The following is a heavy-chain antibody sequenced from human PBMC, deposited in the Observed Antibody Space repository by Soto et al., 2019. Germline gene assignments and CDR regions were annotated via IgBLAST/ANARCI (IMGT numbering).Heavy chain of an antibody. CDR1: GGSISSGGYY. CDR2: IYYSGST. D-gene: IGHD3-22*01. Sequence: SETLSLTCTVSGGSISSGGYYWSWIRQHPGKGLEWIGYIYYSGSTYYNPSLKSRVTISVDTSKNQFSLKLSSATAADTAVYYCARDDGARSSGYPQFDYWGQGTLVT. CDR3: ARDDGARSSGYPQFDY. V-gene: IGHV4-31*03. J-gene: IGHJ4*02.